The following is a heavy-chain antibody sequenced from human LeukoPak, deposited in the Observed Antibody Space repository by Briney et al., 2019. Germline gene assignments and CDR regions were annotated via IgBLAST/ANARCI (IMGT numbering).Heavy chain of an antibody. CDR1: GFTFGDYA. CDR2: IRSKAYGGTT. V-gene: IGHV3-49*04. J-gene: IGHJ5*02. Sequence: SLRLSCTASGFTFGDYAMSWVRQAPGKGLEWVGFIRSKAYGGTTEYAASVKGRFTISRDDSKSIAYLQMNSLKTEDTAVYYCTRAGGIVGATVNWFDPWGQGTLVTVSS. CDR3: TRAGGIVGATVNWFDP. D-gene: IGHD1-26*01.